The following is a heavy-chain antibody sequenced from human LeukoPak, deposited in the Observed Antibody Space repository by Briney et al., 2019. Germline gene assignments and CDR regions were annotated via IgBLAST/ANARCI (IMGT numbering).Heavy chain of an antibody. CDR1: GDSISNYY. Sequence: SETLSLTCTVSGDSISNYYWTWIRQPPGKGLEWIGYIYYSGTTNYNPSLKSRVTISVDTSKNQFSLKLSSVTAADTAVYYCARGVYIAAAQYGYWGQGTLVTVSS. CDR3: ARGVYIAAAQYGY. V-gene: IGHV4-59*01. D-gene: IGHD6-13*01. J-gene: IGHJ4*02. CDR2: IYYSGTT.